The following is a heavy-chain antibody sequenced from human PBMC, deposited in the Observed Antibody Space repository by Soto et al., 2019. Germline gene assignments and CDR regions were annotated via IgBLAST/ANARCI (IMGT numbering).Heavy chain of an antibody. V-gene: IGHV3-23*01. J-gene: IGHJ4*02. CDR1: GFTLSSYA. CDR3: AKDRASGLRFLEWLYDY. Sequence: LRLSCAASGFTLSSYAMSWVRQAPVKGLEWVSAISGSGGSTYYADSVKGRFTISRDNSKNTLYLQMNSLRAEDTAVYYCAKDRASGLRFLEWLYDYWGQGTLVTVSS. D-gene: IGHD3-3*01. CDR2: ISGSGGST.